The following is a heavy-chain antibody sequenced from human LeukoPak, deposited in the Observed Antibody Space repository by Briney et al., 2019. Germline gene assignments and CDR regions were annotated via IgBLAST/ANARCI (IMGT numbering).Heavy chain of an antibody. CDR1: GGSISSYY. J-gene: IGHJ3*02. Sequence: PSETLSLTCTVSGGSISSYYWSWIRQPPGKGLEWIGYIYYSGSTNYNPSLKSRVTISVDTSKNQFSLKLSSVTAADTAVYYCARHLVRYYDSSGYYFENAFDIWGQGTMVTVSS. V-gene: IGHV4-59*08. CDR2: IYYSGST. D-gene: IGHD3-22*01. CDR3: ARHLVRYYDSSGYYFENAFDI.